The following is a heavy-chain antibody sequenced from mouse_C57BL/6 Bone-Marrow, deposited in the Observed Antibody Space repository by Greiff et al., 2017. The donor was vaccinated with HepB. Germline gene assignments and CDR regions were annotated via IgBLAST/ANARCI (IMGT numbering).Heavy chain of an antibody. Sequence: VMLVESGPGLVQPSQSLSITCTVSGFSLTSYGVHWVRQSPGKGLEWLGVIWSGGSTDYNAAFISRLSISKDNSKSQVFFKMNSLQADDTAIYYCARNDSNYDYAMDYWGQGTSVTVSS. V-gene: IGHV2-2*01. CDR3: ARNDSNYDYAMDY. D-gene: IGHD2-5*01. CDR1: GFSLTSYG. CDR2: IWSGGST. J-gene: IGHJ4*01.